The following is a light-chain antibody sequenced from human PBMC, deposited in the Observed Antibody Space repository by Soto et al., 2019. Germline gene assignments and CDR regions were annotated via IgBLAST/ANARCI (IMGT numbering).Light chain of an antibody. CDR1: QSVLYSSNSKNY. J-gene: IGKJ1*01. Sequence: DIVMTHSPYSLAMSLGLRPTISCKARQSVLYSSNSKNYLAWYQQKKGKAPDXXIYMRSSLRSGVPSRFSGSGYGTEFNLTINGLQPDEFATYYCQKYNDNSRTFGQGTKVDIK. CDR2: MRS. V-gene: IGKV4-1*01. CDR3: QKYNDNSRT.